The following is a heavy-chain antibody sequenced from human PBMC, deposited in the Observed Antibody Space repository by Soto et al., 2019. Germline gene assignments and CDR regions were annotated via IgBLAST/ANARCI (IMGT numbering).Heavy chain of an antibody. CDR3: ARAYHDAFDI. CDR1: GCTFSDYY. V-gene: IGHV3-11*01. Sequence: PEGCLRLSCSAAGCTFSDYYMTWIRQTPGKGLEWVSYISSSGTGIYYADSVKGRFTISRDNAKNSLFLQMSSLRTEDTAVYYCARAYHDAFDIWRQRTMVTVSS. CDR2: ISSSGTGI. J-gene: IGHJ3*02. D-gene: IGHD2-2*01.